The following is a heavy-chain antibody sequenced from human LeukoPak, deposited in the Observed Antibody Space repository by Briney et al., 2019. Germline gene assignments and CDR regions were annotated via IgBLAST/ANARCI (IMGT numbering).Heavy chain of an antibody. Sequence: GGSLRLSCAASGFTFSSYAMHWVRQAPGKGLEWVAVISYDGSNKYYADSVKGRLTISRDNAKNSLYLQMNSLRAEDTAVYYCARDGPRSVSSSSYFDYWGQGTLVTVSS. CDR2: ISYDGSNK. CDR3: ARDGPRSVSSSSYFDY. V-gene: IGHV3-30*04. J-gene: IGHJ4*02. CDR1: GFTFSSYA. D-gene: IGHD6-13*01.